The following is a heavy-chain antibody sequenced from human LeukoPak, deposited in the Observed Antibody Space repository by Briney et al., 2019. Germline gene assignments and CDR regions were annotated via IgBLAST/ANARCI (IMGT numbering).Heavy chain of an antibody. D-gene: IGHD6-13*01. Sequence: SETLSLTCAVSGGSISSSNWWSWVRQPPGKGLEWIGEIYHSGSTNYNPSLKSRVTISVDKSKNQFSLKLSSVTAADTAVYYCARAIGVAAAGKNLYAFDIWGQGTMVTVSS. J-gene: IGHJ3*02. CDR1: GGSISSSNW. CDR2: IYHSGST. V-gene: IGHV4-4*02. CDR3: ARAIGVAAAGKNLYAFDI.